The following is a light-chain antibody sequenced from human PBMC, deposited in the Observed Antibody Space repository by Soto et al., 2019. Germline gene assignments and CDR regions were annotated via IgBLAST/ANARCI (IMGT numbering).Light chain of an antibody. CDR3: QHRSNWPLT. V-gene: IGKV3-11*01. CDR2: DAS. CDR1: QSVSSY. Sequence: EIVLTQSTATLSLSPGERATLSCRASQSVSSYLAWYPQKPGQAPRLLIYDASNRATGISARFSGSVSGTDFTLTISSLEPEDFAVYYCQHRSNWPLTFGGGTKVEIK. J-gene: IGKJ4*01.